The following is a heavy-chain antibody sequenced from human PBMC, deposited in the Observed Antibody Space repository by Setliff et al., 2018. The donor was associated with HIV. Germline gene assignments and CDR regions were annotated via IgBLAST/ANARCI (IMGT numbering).Heavy chain of an antibody. V-gene: IGHV1-3*01. J-gene: IGHJ4*02. D-gene: IGHD6-13*01. CDR3: VRWAAAGPNYFDS. CDR2: INAGNGNT. Sequence: ASVKVSCKASGYTFTDYAMHWVRQAPGQSLEWMGWINAGNGNTKYSQKFQGRVTMTRDTSASTAYMELSSLRSDDMAVYYCVRWAAAGPNYFDSWGQGTLVTVSS. CDR1: GYTFTDYA.